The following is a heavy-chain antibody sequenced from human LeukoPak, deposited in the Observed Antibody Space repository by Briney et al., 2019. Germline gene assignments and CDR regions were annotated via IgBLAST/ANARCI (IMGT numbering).Heavy chain of an antibody. CDR3: ASPLGWDREGGDY. Sequence: GASVKVSFKASGYTFTSYYMHWVRQAPGQGLEWMGIMNPSGGSTSYAQKFQGRVTKTRDTYTSTVYMELSSLRSEDTAVYYCASPLGWDREGGDYWGQGTLVTVSS. CDR1: GYTFTSYY. V-gene: IGHV1-46*01. J-gene: IGHJ4*02. CDR2: MNPSGGST. D-gene: IGHD1-26*01.